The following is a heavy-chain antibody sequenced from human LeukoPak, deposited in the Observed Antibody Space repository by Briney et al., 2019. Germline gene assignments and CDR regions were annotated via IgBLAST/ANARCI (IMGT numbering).Heavy chain of an antibody. CDR3: ARKTYGDYLDF. CDR2: ITGRGENI. CDR1: GFTFSSYG. V-gene: IGHV3-23*01. Sequence: PGGTLRLSCTASGFTFSSYGMNWVRQAPGKGLEWVSGITGRGENIYYAGSVKGRFTISRDNSKNTLYLQMNSLRAEDTAVYYCARKTYGDYLDFWGQGTLVTVSS. J-gene: IGHJ4*02. D-gene: IGHD4-17*01.